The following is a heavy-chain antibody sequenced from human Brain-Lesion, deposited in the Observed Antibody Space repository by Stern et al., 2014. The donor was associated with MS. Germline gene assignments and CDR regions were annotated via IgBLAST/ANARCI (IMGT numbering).Heavy chain of an antibody. J-gene: IGHJ5*02. CDR3: AGEEDIRYCSGGSCTGNWFDP. D-gene: IGHD2-15*01. Sequence: QMQLVQSGPGLVKPSETLSLTCTVAGGSVSSTSYAWAWIRQPPGKGLGWIGTIYYSGDPCYSPSHKGGPTKSLDTPTNHFPRQWRSVTAADTAVYYCAGEEDIRYCSGGSCTGNWFDPWGQGTLVTVSS. CDR2: IYYSGDP. V-gene: IGHV4-39*02. CDR1: GGSVSSTSYA.